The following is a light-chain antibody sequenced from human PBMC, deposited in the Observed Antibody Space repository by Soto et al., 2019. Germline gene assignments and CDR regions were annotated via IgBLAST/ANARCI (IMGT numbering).Light chain of an antibody. CDR2: DAS. J-gene: IGKJ5*01. CDR3: QQHDNFPPPIN. CDR1: QDISNY. Sequence: DIQMTQSPSSLSASVGDSVTIACQASQDISNYLHWYQQKPGKAPTLLIYDASTPETGVPSPSSGSCCGTDFTFTITSIKPQDIATDYCQQHDNFPPPINFGQGTKLDIK. V-gene: IGKV1-33*01.